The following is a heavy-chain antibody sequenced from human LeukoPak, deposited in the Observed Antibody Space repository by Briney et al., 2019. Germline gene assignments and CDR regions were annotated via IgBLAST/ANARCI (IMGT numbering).Heavy chain of an antibody. V-gene: IGHV3-7*01. Sequence: PGRSLRLSCAASAFTVDKFWMGSVRHAPGQGLEWVANVKHDGSVEQYVDSAKSRFTISRDNAKNSVYLQMDSLRAEDTAVYYCVSQEVVPHWGQGTLVTVSS. CDR2: VKHDGSVE. J-gene: IGHJ4*02. CDR1: AFTVDKFW. CDR3: VSQEVVPH. D-gene: IGHD6-13*01.